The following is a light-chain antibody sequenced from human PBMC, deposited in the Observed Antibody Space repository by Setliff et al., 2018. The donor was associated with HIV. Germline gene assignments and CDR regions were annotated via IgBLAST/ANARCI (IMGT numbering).Light chain of an antibody. CDR3: CSYASTGSVV. V-gene: IGLV2-23*02. CDR1: SSDVGSYNF. Sequence: QSVLTQPASVSGSPGQSITISCAGTSSDVGSYNFVSWYQQHPGKAPKLIIYEVSKWPSGVSNHFSGSKSGNTASLTISGLQTEDEAEYYCCSYASTGSVVFGTGTKGTVL. CDR2: EVS. J-gene: IGLJ1*01.